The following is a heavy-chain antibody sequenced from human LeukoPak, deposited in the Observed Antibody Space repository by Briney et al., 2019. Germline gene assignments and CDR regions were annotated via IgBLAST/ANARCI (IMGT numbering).Heavy chain of an antibody. CDR2: ISYDGSNK. V-gene: IGHV3-30-3*01. CDR1: GFTFSSYA. CDR3: ARDPDPLGYYYYGKDV. J-gene: IGHJ6*02. Sequence: GGSLRLSCAASGFTFSSYAMHWVRQAPGKGLEWVAVISYDGSNKYYADSVKGRFTISRDNSKNTLYLQTNSLRAEDTAVYYCARDPDPLGYYYYGKDVWGQGTTVTVSS.